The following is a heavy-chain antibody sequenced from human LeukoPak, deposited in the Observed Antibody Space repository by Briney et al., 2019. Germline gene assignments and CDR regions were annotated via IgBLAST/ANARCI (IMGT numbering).Heavy chain of an antibody. CDR1: GGSISSGSYY. J-gene: IGHJ4*02. CDR2: INHSGST. CDR3: AREGSGYSYGAPDY. V-gene: IGHV4-61*09. Sequence: SQTLSLTCTVSGGSISSGSYYWSWIRQPAGKGLEWIGEINHSGSTNYNPSLKSRVTISVDTSKNQFSLKLSSVTAADTAVYYCAREGSGYSYGAPDYWGQGTLITVSS. D-gene: IGHD5-18*01.